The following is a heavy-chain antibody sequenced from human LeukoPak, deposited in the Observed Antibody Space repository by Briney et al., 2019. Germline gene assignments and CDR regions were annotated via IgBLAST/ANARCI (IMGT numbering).Heavy chain of an antibody. V-gene: IGHV5-51*01. CDR3: ARGVLWNYYYYAMDV. Sequence: PGESLKISCKGSGYSFTSYWIGWVRQMPGKGLEWMGIIYPGDSHTKYSPSFQGRVTISADKSINTAYLQWSSLKASDTAIYYCARGVLWNYYYYAMDVWGQGTTVTVSS. J-gene: IGHJ6*02. CDR1: GYSFTSYW. D-gene: IGHD3-10*01. CDR2: IYPGDSHT.